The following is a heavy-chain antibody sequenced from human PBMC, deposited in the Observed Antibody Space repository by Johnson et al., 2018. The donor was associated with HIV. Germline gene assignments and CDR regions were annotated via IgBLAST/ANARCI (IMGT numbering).Heavy chain of an antibody. D-gene: IGHD3-22*01. Sequence: QVQLVESGGGVVQPGRSLRLSCAASGFTFSSYAMHWVRQAPGKGLEWVAVMSYDGSSKYYADSVKGRFTISRDNSKNTLYLQMNSLRPEDTAVYYCARDRAIVVAYDVFNSWGQGSMVTFSS. CDR2: MSYDGSSK. J-gene: IGHJ3*02. CDR3: ARDRAIVVAYDVFNS. V-gene: IGHV3-30*04. CDR1: GFTFSSYA.